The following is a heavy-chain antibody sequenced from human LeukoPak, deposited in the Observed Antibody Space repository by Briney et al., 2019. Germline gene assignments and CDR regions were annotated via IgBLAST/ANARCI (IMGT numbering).Heavy chain of an antibody. Sequence: SVKVSCKASGGTFSSCAITWVRQAPGQGLEWMGRIIPILNIANYAQKFQGRVTITADKSTSTAYMELSSLRSEDTAVYYCARAASYYDSSGSRDAFDIWGQGTMVTVSS. J-gene: IGHJ3*02. CDR3: ARAASYYDSSGSRDAFDI. CDR2: IIPILNIA. V-gene: IGHV1-69*04. D-gene: IGHD3-22*01. CDR1: GGTFSSCA.